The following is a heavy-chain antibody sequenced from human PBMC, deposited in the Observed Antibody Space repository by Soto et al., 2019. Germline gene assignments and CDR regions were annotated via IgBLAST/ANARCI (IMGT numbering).Heavy chain of an antibody. CDR2: LYSGGST. J-gene: IGHJ4*02. CDR1: GFTVSSNY. V-gene: IGHV3-53*04. D-gene: IGHD3-10*01. Sequence: PGGSLRLSCAASGFTVSSNYMSWVRQAPGKGLEWVSVLYSGGSTYYADSVKGRFTISRHNSKNTLYLQMNSLRAEDTAVYYCARSGWFGELNFDYWGQGTLVTVSS. CDR3: ARSGWFGELNFDY.